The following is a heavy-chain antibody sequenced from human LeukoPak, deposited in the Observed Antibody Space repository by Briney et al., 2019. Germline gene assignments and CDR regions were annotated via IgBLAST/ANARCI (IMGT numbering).Heavy chain of an antibody. V-gene: IGHV4-31*03. J-gene: IGHJ3*02. Sequence: PSETLSLTCTVSGGSISSGGHYWSWIRQHPGKGLEWIGYIYYSGSTYYNPSLKSRVTISVDTFKNQLSLKLSSVTAADTAVYYCARNLLGSDVFDIWGQGTMVTVSS. D-gene: IGHD2-8*02. CDR1: GGSISSGGHY. CDR2: IYYSGST. CDR3: ARNLLGSDVFDI.